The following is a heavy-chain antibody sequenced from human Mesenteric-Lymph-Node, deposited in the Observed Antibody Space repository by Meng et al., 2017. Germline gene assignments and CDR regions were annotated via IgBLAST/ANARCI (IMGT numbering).Heavy chain of an antibody. CDR1: GDIVSSNSAA. J-gene: IGHJ4*02. CDR2: TYYRSKWYH. V-gene: IGHV6-1*01. CDR3: ARGINGGCGD. D-gene: IGHD4-23*01. Sequence: QAQLQQSGPGLVKPSQTLSLTCAISGDIVSSNSAAWHWIRQSPSRGLEWLGRTYYRSKWYHEYAVSVKSRITISPDTPENQFSLQLNSMTPEDTAVYYCARGINGGCGDWGQGTLVTVSS.